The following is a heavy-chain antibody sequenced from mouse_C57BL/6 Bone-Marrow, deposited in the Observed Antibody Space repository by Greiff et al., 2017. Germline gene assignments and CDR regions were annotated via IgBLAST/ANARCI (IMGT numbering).Heavy chain of an antibody. CDR1: GYSFTGYY. CDR3: AREDDYPFAY. D-gene: IGHD2-4*01. J-gene: IGHJ3*01. V-gene: IGHV1-42*01. CDR2: INPSTGGT. Sequence: EVKLVESGPELVKPGASVKISCKASGYSFTGYYMNWVKQSPEKSLEWIGEINPSTGGTTYNQKFKAKATLTVDKSSSTAYMQLKSLTSEDSAVFYCAREDDYPFAYWGQGTLVTVSA.